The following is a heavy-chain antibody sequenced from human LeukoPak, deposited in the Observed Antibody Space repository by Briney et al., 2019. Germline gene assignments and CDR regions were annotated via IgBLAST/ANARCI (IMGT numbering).Heavy chain of an antibody. CDR3: ARGRRGYESSRHYYYYMYV. CDR1: GGSFSGYY. J-gene: IGHJ6*03. D-gene: IGHD3-22*01. Sequence: SETLSLTCAVYGGSFSGYYWSWIRQPPGKGLEWIGEINHSGSTNYNPSLKSRVTISVDTSKNQFSLKLSSVTAADTAVYYCARGRRGYESSRHYYYYMYVWGKGTAVTVSS. V-gene: IGHV4-34*01. CDR2: INHSGST.